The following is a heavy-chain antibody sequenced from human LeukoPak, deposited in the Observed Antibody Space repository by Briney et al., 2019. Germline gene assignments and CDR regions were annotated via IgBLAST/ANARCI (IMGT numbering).Heavy chain of an antibody. J-gene: IGHJ4*02. CDR3: ARVGPGVLDY. CDR1: GFIFSSYS. D-gene: IGHD7-27*01. Sequence: GSLRLSCAASGFIFSSYSMNWVRQPPGKGLEWIGELNHSGGTNYNPSLKSRVTISVDTSKNQFSLNLSSVTAADTAVYFCARVGPGVLDYWGQGTLVTVSS. V-gene: IGHV4-34*01. CDR2: LNHSGGT.